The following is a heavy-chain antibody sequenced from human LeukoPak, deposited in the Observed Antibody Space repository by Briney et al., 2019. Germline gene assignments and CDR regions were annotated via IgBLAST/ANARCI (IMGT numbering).Heavy chain of an antibody. V-gene: IGHV4-39*07. CDR1: GGSTSSSSYY. J-gene: IGHJ4*02. D-gene: IGHD2-2*03. Sequence: SETLSLTCTVSGGSTSSSSYYWGWIRQPPGKGLEWIGSIYYSGSTYYNPSLKSRVTISVDTSKNQFSLKLSSVTAADTAVYYCARDLGSFHRWGQGTLVTVSS. CDR2: IYYSGST. CDR3: ARDLGSFHR.